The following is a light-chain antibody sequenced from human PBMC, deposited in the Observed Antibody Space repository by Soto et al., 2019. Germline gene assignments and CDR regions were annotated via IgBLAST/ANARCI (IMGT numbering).Light chain of an antibody. V-gene: IGKV3-15*01. Sequence: IRMSQSAATLSVSPGERATLSCRASQSVSSNLAWYQQKPGQAPRLLIYGASTRATGIPARFSGSGSGTEFTLTINSLQSEDFAVYYCQQYNNWPITFGQGTLLEI. CDR3: QQYNNWPIT. CDR1: QSVSSN. J-gene: IGKJ5*01. CDR2: GAS.